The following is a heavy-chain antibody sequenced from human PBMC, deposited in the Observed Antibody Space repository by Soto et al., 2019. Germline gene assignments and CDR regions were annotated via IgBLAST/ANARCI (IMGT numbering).Heavy chain of an antibody. Sequence: PGGSLRLSCAASGFTFSRYYMNWVRKAPGKGLEWVSSISTTSTYTHYADSLKGRFIISRDNAKKILYLQMDSLRAEDTAVYYCARDDGLSSTNVKAFDIWGQGTKVTVSS. CDR3: ARDDGLSSTNVKAFDI. CDR2: ISTTSTYT. D-gene: IGHD2-2*01. J-gene: IGHJ3*02. CDR1: GFTFSRYY. V-gene: IGHV3-21*01.